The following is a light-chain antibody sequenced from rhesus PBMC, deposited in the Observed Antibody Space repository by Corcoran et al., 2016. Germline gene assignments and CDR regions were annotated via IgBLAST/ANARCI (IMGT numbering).Light chain of an antibody. J-gene: IGKJ1*01. CDR3: QQYNDLLPT. V-gene: IGKV3-40*03. CDR1: DSVGSY. CDR2: SAY. Sequence: EIVMTQSPATLSLSPGETATLSCRASDSVGSYLAWYQQKPGQAPKLLVHSAYFRATGIPDRFSGSGSRTEFTLTISSLEPEDVGVYHCQQYNDLLPTFGQGTKVEIK.